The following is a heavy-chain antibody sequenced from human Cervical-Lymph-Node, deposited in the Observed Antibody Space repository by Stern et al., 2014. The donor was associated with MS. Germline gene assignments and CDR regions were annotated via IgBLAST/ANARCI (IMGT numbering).Heavy chain of an antibody. J-gene: IGHJ6*02. CDR2: IWSDGSRQ. D-gene: IGHD6-19*01. CDR1: GFTFSAYA. Sequence: VQLEESGGGVVQPGRSLRLSCAASGFTFSAYAMHWVRQAPGKGLEWVAVIWSDGSRQYYADSVKGRFTISRDNSKNTLLLEMNSLRAEDAAVYYCARDEAVAGGGYYYNGMDVWGQGTTVTVSS. CDR3: ARDEAVAGGGYYYNGMDV. V-gene: IGHV3-33*01.